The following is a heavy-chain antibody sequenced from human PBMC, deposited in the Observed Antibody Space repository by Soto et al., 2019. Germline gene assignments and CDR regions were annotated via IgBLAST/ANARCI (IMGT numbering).Heavy chain of an antibody. CDR3: ARNSITNRYGMDV. J-gene: IGHJ6*02. D-gene: IGHD3-3*01. CDR2: IYYSGST. V-gene: IGHV4-31*03. Sequence: PSETLSLTCTVSGGSISSGGYYWSWIRQHPGKGLEWIGYIYYSGSTYYNPSLKSRVTISVDTSKNQFSLKLSSVTAADTAVYYCARNSITNRYGMDVWGQGTTVTVSS. CDR1: GGSISSGGYY.